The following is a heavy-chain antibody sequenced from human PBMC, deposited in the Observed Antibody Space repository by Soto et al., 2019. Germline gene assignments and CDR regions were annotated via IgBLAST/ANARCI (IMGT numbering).Heavy chain of an antibody. CDR3: AKDDSTGPFDY. J-gene: IGHJ4*02. V-gene: IGHV3-23*01. CDR2: VSGSGGTR. CDR1: GFTFSSYG. Sequence: EVQLLESGGGLVQPGGSLRLSCAASGFTFSSYGMSWVRQAPGKGLEWVSHVSGSGGTRYYADSVRGRFTISRDNSKNTLYLEMNSLRAEDTAVYYCAKDDSTGPFDYRGQGILVTVSS. D-gene: IGHD2-21*01.